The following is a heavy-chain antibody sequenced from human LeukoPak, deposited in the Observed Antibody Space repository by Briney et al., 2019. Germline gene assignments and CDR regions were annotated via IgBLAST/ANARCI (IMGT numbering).Heavy chain of an antibody. J-gene: IGHJ6*02. Sequence: SETLSLTCTVSGGSISSGGYYWSWIRQHPGKGLEWIGYIYYSGSTYYNPSLKSRVTISVDTSKNQFSLKLSSVTAADTAVYYCARLDNSGYYTLDVWGQGTTATVSS. CDR3: ARLDNSGYYTLDV. CDR1: GGSISSGGYY. V-gene: IGHV4-31*03. D-gene: IGHD3-22*01. CDR2: IYYSGST.